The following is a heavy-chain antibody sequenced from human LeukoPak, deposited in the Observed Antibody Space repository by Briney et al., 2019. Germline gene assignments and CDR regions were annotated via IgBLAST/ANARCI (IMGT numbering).Heavy chain of an antibody. D-gene: IGHD3-22*01. CDR1: GGSISSGGYS. V-gene: IGHV4-31*03. Sequence: SQTLSLTCTVSGGSISSGGYSWSWIRQHPGKGLEWIGYIYYSGSTYYNPSLKSRVTISVDTSKNQFSLKLSSVTAADTAVYYCARARNNYYDSSGYILWGQGTLVTVSS. CDR3: ARARNNYYDSSGYIL. J-gene: IGHJ4*02. CDR2: IYYSGST.